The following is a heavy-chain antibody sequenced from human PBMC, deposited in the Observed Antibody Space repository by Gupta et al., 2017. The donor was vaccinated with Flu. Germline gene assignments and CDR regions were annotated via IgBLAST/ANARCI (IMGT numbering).Heavy chain of an antibody. Sequence: WVRRPPGKGLEWIAYINQRGSTYYNPSLKSQVTISIDTSEKQFSLKVNSVTAADTGVYYCARAPSQYCTSTTCSPYYFDYWGQGTLVTVSS. CDR2: INQRGST. D-gene: IGHD2-2*01. J-gene: IGHJ4*02. V-gene: IGHV4-59*01. CDR3: ARAPSQYCTSTTCSPYYFDY.